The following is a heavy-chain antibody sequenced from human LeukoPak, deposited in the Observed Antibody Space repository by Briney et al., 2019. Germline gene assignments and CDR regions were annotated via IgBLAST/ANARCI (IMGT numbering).Heavy chain of an antibody. V-gene: IGHV3-7*01. D-gene: IGHD1-26*01. CDR2: INQDGSTK. J-gene: IGHJ4*02. CDR3: ARDQTGSLYY. CDR1: GFTFRNSC. Sequence: GGSLRLSCAVCGFTFRNSCMAWVRQTPGRGLEWVANINQDGSTKHYVDSVKGRFTISRDNAKNSLYLQMNSLRAEDTAIYYCARDQTGSLYYWGQGTLVTVSS.